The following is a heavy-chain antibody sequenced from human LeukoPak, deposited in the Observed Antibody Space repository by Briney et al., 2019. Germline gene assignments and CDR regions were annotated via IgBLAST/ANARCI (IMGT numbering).Heavy chain of an antibody. Sequence: GGSLRLSCAASGFTFSDYYMSWIRQAPGKGLEWVSSISSSSSYIYYADSVKGRFTISRDNAKNSLYLQMNSLRAEDTAVYYCARDEAIFGVVDNFDYWGQGTLVTVSS. D-gene: IGHD3-3*01. CDR3: ARDEAIFGVVDNFDY. J-gene: IGHJ4*02. V-gene: IGHV3-11*06. CDR2: ISSSSSYI. CDR1: GFTFSDYY.